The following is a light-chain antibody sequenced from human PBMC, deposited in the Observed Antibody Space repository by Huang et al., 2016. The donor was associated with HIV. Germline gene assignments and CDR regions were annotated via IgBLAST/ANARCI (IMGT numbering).Light chain of an antibody. J-gene: IGKJ2*01. CDR3: QQYNSHLYT. CDR2: KAS. V-gene: IGKV1-5*03. Sequence: DIQMTQSPSTLSASVGDRVTITCRASQSISSWLAWYQQKPGKAPKLLIYKASSLESGVPSRCSGSGSGTEFTLTISSLQPDDFATYYCQQYNSHLYTFGQGTKLEIK. CDR1: QSISSW.